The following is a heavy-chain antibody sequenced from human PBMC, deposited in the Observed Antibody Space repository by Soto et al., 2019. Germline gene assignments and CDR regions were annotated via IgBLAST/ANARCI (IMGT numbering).Heavy chain of an antibody. CDR2: IWHNGKNK. J-gene: IGHJ4*02. CDR1: GFAFSNFG. D-gene: IGHD1-1*01. CDR3: ARDPRHDEAMAY. V-gene: IGHV3-33*01. Sequence: QVQVVESGGGVVQPGRSLRLSCAASGFAFSNFGMHWVRQVPGKGLEWVAVIWHNGKNKDYADYAKGRFTISRDNSKNILYLEMNRLRVEDTAVYYCARDPRHDEAMAYWGQGTLVTVSS.